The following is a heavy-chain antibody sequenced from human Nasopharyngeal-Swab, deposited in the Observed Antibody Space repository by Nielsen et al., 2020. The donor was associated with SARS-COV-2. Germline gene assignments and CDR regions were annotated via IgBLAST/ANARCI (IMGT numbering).Heavy chain of an antibody. J-gene: IGHJ3*02. CDR3: ASSIVVVVAALDAFDI. V-gene: IGHV3-66*01. Sequence: GGSLRLSCAASGFTVSSNYMSWVRQAPGKGLEWVSVIYSGGSTYCADSVKGRFTISRDNSKNTLYLQMNSLRAEDTAVYYCASSIVVVVAALDAFDIWGQGTMVTVSS. CDR2: IYSGGST. D-gene: IGHD2-15*01. CDR1: GFTVSSNY.